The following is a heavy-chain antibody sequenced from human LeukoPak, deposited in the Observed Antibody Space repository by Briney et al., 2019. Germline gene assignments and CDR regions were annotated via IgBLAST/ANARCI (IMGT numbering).Heavy chain of an antibody. D-gene: IGHD3-22*01. CDR1: GYSISSSNW. Sequence: SDTLSLTCAVSGYSISSSNWWGWIRQPPGKGLEWIGYIYYSGSTNYNPSLKSRVTISVDTSKNQFSLKLSSVTAADTAVYYCARQDSIHYYDSSAFYYRGQGTLVTVSS. J-gene: IGHJ4*02. CDR2: IYYSGST. V-gene: IGHV4-28*01. CDR3: ARQDSIHYYDSSAFYY.